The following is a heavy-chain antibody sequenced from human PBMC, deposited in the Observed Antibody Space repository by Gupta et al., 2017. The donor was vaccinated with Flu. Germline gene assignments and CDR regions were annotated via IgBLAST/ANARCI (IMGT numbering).Heavy chain of an antibody. CDR3: ARGDGDSSGYYYSGFFQK. Sequence: QVQMVQSGAEVKKPASSVTVSCKASANTSSGYAISWVRQAPGQGLEWMGGIIPIFGTPKYAEKFQGRVTITAGELPSTAYRELSRLRSEDTAVYYCARGDGDSSGYYYSGFFQKWGQGTLVTVSS. V-gene: IGHV1-69*01. CDR1: ANTSSGYA. D-gene: IGHD3-22*01. CDR2: IIPIFGTP. J-gene: IGHJ1*01.